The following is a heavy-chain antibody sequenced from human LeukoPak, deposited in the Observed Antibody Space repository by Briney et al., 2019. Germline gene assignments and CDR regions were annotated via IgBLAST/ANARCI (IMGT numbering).Heavy chain of an antibody. J-gene: IGHJ4*02. Sequence: GGSLRLSCAASGLTFSTYAMSWVGQAPGKGLERVSYISGTSSLIYYADSVKGRFTISRDNAKNSLYLQMNSLRDEDTAVYYCVRDQFFSFDYWGQGTLVTVSS. D-gene: IGHD3-3*01. CDR3: VRDQFFSFDY. CDR2: ISGTSSLI. V-gene: IGHV3-48*02. CDR1: GLTFSTYA.